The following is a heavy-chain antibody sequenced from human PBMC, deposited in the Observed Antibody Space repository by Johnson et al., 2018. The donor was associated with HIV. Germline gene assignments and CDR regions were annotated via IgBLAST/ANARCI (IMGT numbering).Heavy chain of an antibody. D-gene: IGHD5/OR15-5a*01. V-gene: IGHV3-9*01. CDR2: ISWNSGSI. Sequence: VQLVESGEILAKSAWSPRLSCAASGFTFDDYAMHWVRQAPGKGLEWVSGISWNSGSIGYADSVKGRFTISRDNAKNSLYLQMNSLRAADTALYYCARPHSVQYQHAFDIWGQGTKVTVSS. CDR3: ARPHSVQYQHAFDI. J-gene: IGHJ3*02. CDR1: GFTFDDYA.